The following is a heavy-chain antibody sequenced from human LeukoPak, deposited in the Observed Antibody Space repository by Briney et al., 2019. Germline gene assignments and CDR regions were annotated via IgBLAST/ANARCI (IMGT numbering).Heavy chain of an antibody. Sequence: GESLKISCKCSGYSFTSCWIGWVLHLTGKGLDGMGIIYPGDSDTRYIPSFEGQVNSFVDKTISAAYLQWSSLKASDNAMYYCARREGSGSYYVGAFDIWGQGTMVTVSS. V-gene: IGHV5-51*01. CDR2: IYPGDSDT. CDR1: GYSFTSCW. D-gene: IGHD3-10*01. J-gene: IGHJ3*02. CDR3: ARREGSGSYYVGAFDI.